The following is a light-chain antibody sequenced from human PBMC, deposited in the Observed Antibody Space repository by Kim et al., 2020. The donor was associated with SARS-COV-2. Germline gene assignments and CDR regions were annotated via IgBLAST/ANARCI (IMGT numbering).Light chain of an antibody. Sequence: QSALTQPRSVSGSPGQSVTISCIGTSSDVGGHNYVSWYQQHPGKGPKLMIYDVNKRPSGVPDRFSGSKSGNTASLTISGLQAEDEADYYCCSYAGSYTLVFGGGTQLTVL. CDR2: DVN. V-gene: IGLV2-11*01. J-gene: IGLJ3*02. CDR1: SSDVGGHNY. CDR3: CSYAGSYTLV.